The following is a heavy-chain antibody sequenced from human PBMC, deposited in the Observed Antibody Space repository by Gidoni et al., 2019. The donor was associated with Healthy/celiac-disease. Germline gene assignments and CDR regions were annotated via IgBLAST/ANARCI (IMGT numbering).Heavy chain of an antibody. CDR1: GLTFSSYD. V-gene: IGHV3-30-3*01. J-gene: IGHJ4*02. CDR3: ARAQDLAVAEDY. Sequence: QVQMVESGGGGVQPGRSLRLSCADSGLTFSSYDMHWVRQAPGKGMEWVAVISYDGSNKYYADSVKGRFTISRDNSKNTLYLQMNSLRAEDTAVYYCARAQDLAVAEDYWGQGTLVTVSS. CDR2: ISYDGSNK. D-gene: IGHD6-19*01.